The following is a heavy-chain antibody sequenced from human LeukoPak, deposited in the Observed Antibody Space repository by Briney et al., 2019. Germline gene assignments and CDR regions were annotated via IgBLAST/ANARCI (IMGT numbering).Heavy chain of an antibody. CDR1: GFIFSSYW. CDR3: AKDMKGVGATSHYMDV. D-gene: IGHD1-26*01. CDR2: IKQDGSEK. Sequence: AGGSLRLSCAAPGFIFSSYWMSWVRQAPGKGLEWVANIKQDGSEKYYVDSVKGRFTISRDNSKNSLYLQMNSLRTEDTALYYCAKDMKGVGATSHYMDVWGKGTTVTVSS. J-gene: IGHJ6*03. V-gene: IGHV3-7*03.